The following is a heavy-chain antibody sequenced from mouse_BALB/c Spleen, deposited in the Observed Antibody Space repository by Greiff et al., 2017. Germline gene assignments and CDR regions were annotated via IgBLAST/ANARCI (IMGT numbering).Heavy chain of an antibody. CDR1: GYTFTSYT. Sequence: VQLQQSAAELARPGASVKMSCKASGYTFTSYTMHWVKQRPGQGLEWIGYINPSSGYTEYNQKFKDKTTLTADKSSSTAYMQLSSLTSEDSAVYYCARYYDYDWFAYWGQGTLVTVSA. D-gene: IGHD2-4*01. V-gene: IGHV1-4*02. J-gene: IGHJ3*01. CDR3: ARYYDYDWFAY. CDR2: INPSSGYT.